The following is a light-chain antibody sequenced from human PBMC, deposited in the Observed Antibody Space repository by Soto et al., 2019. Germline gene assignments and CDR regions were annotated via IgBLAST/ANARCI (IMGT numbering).Light chain of an antibody. CDR2: KVS. CDR1: QSLLSSDGNTY. J-gene: IGKJ1*01. Sequence: DVVMIQSPLSLPVTLGQPASISCRSSQSLLSSDGNTYLNWFQQRPGQSPRRLIYKVSNRVYGVPDRFIGSGPGIDFTLKISRVEAEVVGVYYCMECIHWPWTFCLGTKVESK. CDR3: MECIHWPWT. V-gene: IGKV2-30*01.